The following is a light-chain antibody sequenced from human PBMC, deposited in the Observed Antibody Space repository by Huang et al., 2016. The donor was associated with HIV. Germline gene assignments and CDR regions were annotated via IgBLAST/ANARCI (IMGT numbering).Light chain of an antibody. Sequence: DIQMTQSPSSLSASVGDRVTITCRASQIISRSLNWYQHKPGKAPKLLIYAKSSLQSGVPSRFSGSESGTNFTLTISSLQPEDFATYYCQQTYRTPITFGQGTRLDIK. V-gene: IGKV1-39*01. CDR2: AKS. CDR1: QIISRS. CDR3: QQTYRTPIT. J-gene: IGKJ5*01.